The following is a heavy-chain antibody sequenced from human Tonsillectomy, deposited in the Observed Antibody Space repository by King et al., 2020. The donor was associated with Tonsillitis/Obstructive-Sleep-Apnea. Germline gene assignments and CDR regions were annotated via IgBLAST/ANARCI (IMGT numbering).Heavy chain of an antibody. CDR3: ARDHYDFWSGYYWDS. CDR1: VFTFSSYW. V-gene: IGHV3-74*03. J-gene: IGHJ4*02. D-gene: IGHD3-3*01. Sequence: VQLVESGGGLVQPGGSLRLSCAASVFTFSSYWMHWVRQAPGKGLVWVSRINVDGSRTKYADSVKGRFTISRDNAKNTLYLQMDSLRAEDTGVYYCARDHYDFWSGYYWDSWGQGTLVTVSS. CDR2: INVDGSRT.